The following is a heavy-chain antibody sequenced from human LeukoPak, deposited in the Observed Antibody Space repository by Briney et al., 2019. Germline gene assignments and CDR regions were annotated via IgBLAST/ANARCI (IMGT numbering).Heavy chain of an antibody. Sequence: GGSLRLSCAASGFSFSTYSMNWVRQAPGKGLEWVGRIRSKTDGGTTDYAAPVKGRFIISRDDSRNTLYLQMNSLKTEDTALYYCTTWADLYDYWGQGTLVTVSS. CDR1: GFSFSTYS. CDR2: IRSKTDGGTT. CDR3: TTWADLYDY. J-gene: IGHJ4*02. V-gene: IGHV3-15*01.